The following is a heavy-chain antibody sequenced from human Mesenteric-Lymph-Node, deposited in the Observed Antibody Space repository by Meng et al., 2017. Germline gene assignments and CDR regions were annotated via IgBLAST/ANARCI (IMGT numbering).Heavy chain of an antibody. CDR2: ISWNSGSI. D-gene: IGHD1-26*01. J-gene: IGHJ2*01. CDR1: GFTFDDHA. Sequence: SLKISCSASGFTFDDHAIHWVRQAPGKGLEWGSGISWNSGSIGYADSVKGRVTISRYNAKNSLYLQMNSLRAEDTALYYCAIGGKVGATILPIWYFDHWGRGTLVTVSS. V-gene: IGHV3-9*01. CDR3: AIGGKVGATILPIWYFDH.